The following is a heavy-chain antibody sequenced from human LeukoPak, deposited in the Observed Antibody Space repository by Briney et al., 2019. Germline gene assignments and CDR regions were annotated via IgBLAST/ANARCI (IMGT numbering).Heavy chain of an antibody. CDR2: IKSKTDGGTT. Sequence: GGSLRLSCAASGFTFSNAWMNWVRQAPGKGLEWVGRIKSKTDGGTTDYAAPVKGRFTISRDDSKNTLYLQMNSLKTEDTAVYYCTTHTGELLTYYYGMDVWGQGTTVTVSS. D-gene: IGHD3-10*01. CDR1: GFTFSNAW. V-gene: IGHV3-15*07. J-gene: IGHJ6*02. CDR3: TTHTGELLTYYYGMDV.